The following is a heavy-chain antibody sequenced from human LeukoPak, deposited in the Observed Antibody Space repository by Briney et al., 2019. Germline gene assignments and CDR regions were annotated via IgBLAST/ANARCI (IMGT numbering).Heavy chain of an antibody. D-gene: IGHD1-26*01. V-gene: IGHV1-8*03. Sequence: ASVRVSCKPSGYTFTNYGINWVRQATGQGLEWMGWINPNSGDTGYSQKFQGRVTFTRDTSISTAHMELSSLRSEDTAIYHCARMKTDESTTNWFDPWGQGTLVTVSS. CDR1: GYTFTNYG. CDR3: ARMKTDESTTNWFDP. J-gene: IGHJ5*02. CDR2: INPNSGDT.